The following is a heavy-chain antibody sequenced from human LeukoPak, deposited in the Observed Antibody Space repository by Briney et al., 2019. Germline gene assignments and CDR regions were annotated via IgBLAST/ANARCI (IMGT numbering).Heavy chain of an antibody. Sequence: PGRSLRLSCAASGFTFSDYYMSWIRQAPGKGLEWVSYISSSGSTIYYADSVKGRFTISRDNAKNSLYLQMNSLRAEDTAAYYCARPGRSSIAAAGTWGQGTLVTVSS. CDR3: ARPGRSSIAAAGT. V-gene: IGHV3-11*01. CDR1: GFTFSDYY. CDR2: ISSSGSTI. D-gene: IGHD6-13*01. J-gene: IGHJ4*02.